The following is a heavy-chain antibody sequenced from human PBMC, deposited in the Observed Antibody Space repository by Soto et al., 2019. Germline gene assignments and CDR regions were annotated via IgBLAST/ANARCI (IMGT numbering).Heavy chain of an antibody. J-gene: IGHJ4*02. D-gene: IGHD7-27*01. V-gene: IGHV1-18*01. Sequence: ASVKVSCKASGYTFASYGRSWVRQAPGQGLEWMGWISAYNGNTNYAQKLQGRVTMTTDTSTSTAYMELRSLRSDDTAVYYCAGAPNWAYFDFWGLGTLVTVSS. CDR1: GYTFASYG. CDR2: ISAYNGNT. CDR3: AGAPNWAYFDF.